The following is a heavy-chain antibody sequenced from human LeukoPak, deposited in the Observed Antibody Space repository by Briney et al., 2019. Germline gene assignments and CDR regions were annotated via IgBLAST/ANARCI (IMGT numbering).Heavy chain of an antibody. CDR2: IRNDGSET. CDR1: GLTFSAYG. CDR3: ARAVVVVAVDV. D-gene: IGHD2-15*01. Sequence: HPGGSLRLSCATAGLTFSAYGMHWVRQAPGKGLEGVAFIRNDGSETYYADSVKGRFTISRDNAKNSLYLQMNSLRAEDTAVYYCARAVVVVAVDVWGKGTTVTVSS. V-gene: IGHV3-30*02. J-gene: IGHJ6*04.